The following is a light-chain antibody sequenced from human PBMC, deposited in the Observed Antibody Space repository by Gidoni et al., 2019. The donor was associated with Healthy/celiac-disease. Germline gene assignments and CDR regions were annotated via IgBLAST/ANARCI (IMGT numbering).Light chain of an antibody. Sequence: DIQMTQSPSSLSASVGDRVTLTCRASQSISSYLNWYQQKPGKAPKLLIYTASSLQTGVPSRFSGSGSGKDFTLTSSSLQPEDFATYYWQQSYSTPHTFGGGTKVEIK. CDR3: QQSYSTPHT. CDR1: QSISSY. CDR2: TAS. J-gene: IGKJ4*01. V-gene: IGKV1-39*01.